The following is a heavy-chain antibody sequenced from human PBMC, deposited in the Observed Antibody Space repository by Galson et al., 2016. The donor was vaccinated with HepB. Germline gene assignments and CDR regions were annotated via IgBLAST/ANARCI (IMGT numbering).Heavy chain of an antibody. V-gene: IGHV3-33*01. D-gene: IGHD3-10*01. CDR3: ASDLGVRGYGREPRDAYDL. J-gene: IGHJ3*01. CDR1: GFTSSLYG. CDR2: VWFDGYTK. Sequence: SLRLSCAASGFTSSLYGMQWVRQAPGKGLEWVAVVWFDGYTKFYADSVRGRFTVSKDSSRDTVDLQMNNLRAEDTAMYFCASDLGVRGYGREPRDAYDLWGQGTMVSVSS.